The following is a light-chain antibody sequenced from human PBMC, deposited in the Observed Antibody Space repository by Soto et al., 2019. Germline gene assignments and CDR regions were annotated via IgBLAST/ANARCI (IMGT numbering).Light chain of an antibody. CDR2: SNN. CDR1: RSNIGSNT. V-gene: IGLV1-44*01. CDR3: AAWDGSLNGVL. Sequence: QLVLTQPPSASGTPGQRVTISCSGSRSNIGSNTVNWYQQLPGTAPKVLIYSNNQRPSGVPDRFSGSRSGTSASLAISGLQSEDEDDYYCAAWDGSLNGVLFGRGTKLTVL. J-gene: IGLJ2*01.